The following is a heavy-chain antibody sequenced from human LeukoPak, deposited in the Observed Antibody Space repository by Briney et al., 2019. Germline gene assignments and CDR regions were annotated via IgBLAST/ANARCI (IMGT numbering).Heavy chain of an antibody. D-gene: IGHD1-26*01. V-gene: IGHV1-8*01. CDR1: GYTFTGYD. CDR3: TRGSLSGSSRDY. Sequence: ASVKVSCKPSGYTFTGYDINWVRQNTGQGLEWMGCMNPNTGDTGYAQKFQGRLTMTRNTSIDTAYMELSGLRSEDTAVYYCTRGSLSGSSRDYWGQGTLVTVSS. J-gene: IGHJ4*02. CDR2: MNPNTGDT.